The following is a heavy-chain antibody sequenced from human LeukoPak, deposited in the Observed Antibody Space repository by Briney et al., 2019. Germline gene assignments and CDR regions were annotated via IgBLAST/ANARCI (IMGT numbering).Heavy chain of an antibody. Sequence: SETLSLTCAVYGGSFSGYYWSWIRQPPGKGLEWIGEINHSGSTNYNPSLKSRVTISVDTSKNQFSLELSSETAADTAVYYCARAAADDAFDIWGQGTMVTVSS. V-gene: IGHV4-34*01. CDR1: GGSFSGYY. D-gene: IGHD2-15*01. J-gene: IGHJ3*02. CDR3: ARAAADDAFDI. CDR2: INHSGST.